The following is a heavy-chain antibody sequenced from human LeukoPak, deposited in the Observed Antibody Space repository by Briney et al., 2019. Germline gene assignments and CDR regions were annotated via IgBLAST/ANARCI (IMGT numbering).Heavy chain of an antibody. V-gene: IGHV4-4*07. D-gene: IGHD1-7*01. CDR1: GGSITIYY. J-gene: IGHJ6*03. CDR3: ARVNWNSRDYYHYYMDV. CDR2: IYTSGST. Sequence: KTSETLSLTCTVSGGSITIYYWSWIRQPAGKGLEWIGRIYTSGSTNYNPSLKSRVTMSVDTSKNQFSLKLISVTAADTAVYYCARVNWNSRDYYHYYMDVWGKGTTVTVSS.